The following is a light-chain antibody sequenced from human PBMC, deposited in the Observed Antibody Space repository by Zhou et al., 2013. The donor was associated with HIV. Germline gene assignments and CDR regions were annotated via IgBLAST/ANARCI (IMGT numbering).Light chain of an antibody. J-gene: IGKJ4*01. CDR1: QSVSSN. CDR3: QQYNRWPPLT. CDR2: DAS. V-gene: IGKV3-15*01. Sequence: EIVMTQSPGTLSVSPGERATLSCRASQSVSSNLAWYQQKPGQAPRVLIYDASTRATGVPVRFSGSGSGTEFTLTIAGLQSEDVAVYYCQQYNRWPPLTFGGGTQVEIK.